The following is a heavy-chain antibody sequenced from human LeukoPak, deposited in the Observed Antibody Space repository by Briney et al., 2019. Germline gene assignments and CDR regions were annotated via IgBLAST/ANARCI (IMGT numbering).Heavy chain of an antibody. Sequence: AGASLRLSCAASGFTFSTYAMNWVRQAPGQGLEWVSSSSGVAGGTYYADSVKGRFTVSRDDSKNTLSLQMNSLRADDTAVYFCARDGEPRYWGSGYYYGMDVWGQGTTVTVSS. CDR1: GFTFSTYA. CDR3: ARDGEPRYWGSGYYYGMDV. V-gene: IGHV3-23*01. D-gene: IGHD7-27*01. J-gene: IGHJ6*02. CDR2: SSGVAGGT.